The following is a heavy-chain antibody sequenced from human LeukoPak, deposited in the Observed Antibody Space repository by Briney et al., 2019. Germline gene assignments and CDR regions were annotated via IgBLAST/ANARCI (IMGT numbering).Heavy chain of an antibody. CDR2: FQPEDGET. CDR3: ATVGWNSQNYYYYGMDV. CDR1: GYTHTELS. D-gene: IGHD1-7*01. J-gene: IGHJ6*02. V-gene: IGHV1-24*01. Sequence: ASVKVSCKVSGYTHTELSMNLRTQDPGKWHEWTGGFQPEDGETIYAQKFQGRVTMTEDTSTDTAYMELSSLRSEDTAVYYCATVGWNSQNYYYYGMDVWGQGTTVTVSS.